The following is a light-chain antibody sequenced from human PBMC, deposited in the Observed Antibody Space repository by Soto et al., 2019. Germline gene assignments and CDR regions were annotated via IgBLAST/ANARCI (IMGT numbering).Light chain of an antibody. CDR3: QQYYSSPLP. CDR1: QNVNNW. V-gene: IGKV1-5*03. Sequence: DIQMTQSPSTLSASVGDRVTITCRASQNVNNWLAWYQQKPGKAPKALIYKVSNLESGVPSRFSGSGSGTEFTLTISSLQAEDVAVYFCQQYYSSPLPFGGGTKVDI. J-gene: IGKJ4*01. CDR2: KVS.